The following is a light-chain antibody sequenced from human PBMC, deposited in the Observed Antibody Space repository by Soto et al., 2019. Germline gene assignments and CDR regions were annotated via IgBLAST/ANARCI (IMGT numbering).Light chain of an antibody. V-gene: IGKV1-5*01. CDR1: ESISGW. J-gene: IGKJ1*01. CDR2: DAS. Sequence: IQMNQSPSTLSASVGDRVTITCRASESISGWLAWYQQKPGEAPKLLIYDASTLESGVPSRFSGSGSETQFTLTISSLQPEDFATYYCQQHYTYTWTFGQGTMVDIK. CDR3: QQHYTYTWT.